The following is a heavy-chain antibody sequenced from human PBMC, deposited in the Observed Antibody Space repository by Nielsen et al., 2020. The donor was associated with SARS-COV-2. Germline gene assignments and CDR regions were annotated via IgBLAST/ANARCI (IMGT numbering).Heavy chain of an antibody. J-gene: IGHJ4*02. D-gene: IGHD3-22*01. CDR1: SGAFTKYY. Sequence: SETLSLTCDGYSGAFTKYYWSWIRQAPGKGLEWIGEINHGGNTNYNPSVESRVTISVDTSKSHFSLHLTSVTPEDTAVYYCARVGFAYDPSDYYRRTFALPFDSWGQGTLVTVSS. CDR3: ARVGFAYDPSDYYRRTFALPFDS. V-gene: IGHV4-34*01. CDR2: INHGGNT.